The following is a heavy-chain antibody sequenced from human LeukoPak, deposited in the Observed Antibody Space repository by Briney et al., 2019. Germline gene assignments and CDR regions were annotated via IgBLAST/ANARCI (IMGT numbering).Heavy chain of an antibody. V-gene: IGHV4-59*01. D-gene: IGHD6-19*01. CDR1: GGSISSYY. Sequence: PSETLSLTCTVSGGSISSYYWSWLRQPPGKGLEWIGYIYYSGSTNYNPSLRSRVTISVDTSKNQFSLKLSSVTAADTAVYYCARDWSGIAVAGTVGRYFDLWGRGTLVTVSS. CDR2: IYYSGST. CDR3: ARDWSGIAVAGTVGRYFDL. J-gene: IGHJ2*01.